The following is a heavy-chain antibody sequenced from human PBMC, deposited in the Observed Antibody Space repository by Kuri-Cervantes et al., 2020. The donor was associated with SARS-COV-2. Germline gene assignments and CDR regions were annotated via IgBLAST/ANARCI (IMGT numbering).Heavy chain of an antibody. CDR1: GFTFSDYY. CDR2: ISSGSSYT. D-gene: IGHD6-13*01. J-gene: IGHJ4*02. Sequence: GESLKISCAASGFTFSDYYMSWIRQAPGKGLEWVSYISSGSSYTNYADSVKGRFTISRDNAKNSLCLQMNSLRAEDTAVYYCARGQQLIDYWGQGTLVTVSS. V-gene: IGHV3-11*03. CDR3: ARGQQLIDY.